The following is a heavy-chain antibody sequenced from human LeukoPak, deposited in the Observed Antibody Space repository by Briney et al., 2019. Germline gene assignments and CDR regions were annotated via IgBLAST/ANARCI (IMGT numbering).Heavy chain of an antibody. CDR2: ISYDGATK. CDR3: ARDRRIAARRGGNWFDP. Sequence: GGSLRLSCAAPGFTFSSHAMHWVRQAPGKGLEWMSVISYDGATKYYADSVKGRFTISRDNSKNTLYLQMNSLRAEDTAVYYCARDRRIAARRGGNWFDPWGQGTLVTVSS. V-gene: IGHV3-30*04. D-gene: IGHD6-6*01. CDR1: GFTFSSHA. J-gene: IGHJ5*02.